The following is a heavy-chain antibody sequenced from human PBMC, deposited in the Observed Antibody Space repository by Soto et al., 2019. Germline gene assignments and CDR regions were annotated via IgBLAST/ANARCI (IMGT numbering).Heavy chain of an antibody. V-gene: IGHV3-30-3*01. D-gene: IGHD3-3*01. CDR1: GFTFSSYA. CDR2: ISYDGSNK. CDR3: ARDPPRTIFGVVTQGYYGMDV. J-gene: IGHJ6*02. Sequence: VQLVDSGGGVVQPGRSLRLSCAASGFTFSSYAMHWVRQAPGKGLEWVAVISYDGSNKYYADSVKGRFTISRDNSKNTLYLQMNSLRAEDTAVYYCARDPPRTIFGVVTQGYYGMDVWGQGTTVTVSS.